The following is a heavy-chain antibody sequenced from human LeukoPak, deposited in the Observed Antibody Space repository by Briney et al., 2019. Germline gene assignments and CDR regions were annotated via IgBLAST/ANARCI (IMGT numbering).Heavy chain of an antibody. CDR2: INPSGGST. CDR3: ARDGYYYGSGSYLPDYYYYYGMDV. CDR1: GYTLTELS. J-gene: IGHJ6*02. Sequence: GASVKVSCKVSGYTLTELSMHWVRQAPGQGLEWMGIINPSGGSTSYAQKFQGRVTMTRDTSTSTVYMELSSLRSEDTAVYYCARDGYYYGSGSYLPDYYYYYGMDVWGQGTMVTVSS. D-gene: IGHD3-10*01. V-gene: IGHV1-46*01.